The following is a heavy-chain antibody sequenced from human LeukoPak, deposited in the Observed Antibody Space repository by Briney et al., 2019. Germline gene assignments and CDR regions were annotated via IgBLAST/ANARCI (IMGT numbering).Heavy chain of an antibody. CDR3: AKEWRLTYYYDSSGYTY. Sequence: GGSLRLSCAASGFTFSSYAMSWVRQAPGKGLEWVSAISGSGGSTYYADSVKGRFTISRDNSKNTLYLQMNSLRAEDTAVYYCAKEWRLTYYYDSSGYTYWGQGTLVTASS. CDR1: GFTFSSYA. J-gene: IGHJ4*02. V-gene: IGHV3-23*01. D-gene: IGHD3-22*01. CDR2: ISGSGGST.